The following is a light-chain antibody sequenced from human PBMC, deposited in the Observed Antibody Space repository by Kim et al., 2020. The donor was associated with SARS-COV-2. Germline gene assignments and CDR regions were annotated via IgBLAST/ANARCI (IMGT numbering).Light chain of an antibody. V-gene: IGLV3-1*01. Sequence: VSPGQTASITCSGDKLGDKYACWYQQKPGQSPVLVIYQDSKRPSGIPVRFSGSNSGNTATLTISGTQAMDEADYYCQAWDSSTGVFGGGTKLTVL. J-gene: IGLJ2*01. CDR2: QDS. CDR1: KLGDKY. CDR3: QAWDSSTGV.